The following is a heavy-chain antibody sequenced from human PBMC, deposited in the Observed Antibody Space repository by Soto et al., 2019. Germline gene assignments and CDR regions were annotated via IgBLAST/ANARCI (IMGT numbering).Heavy chain of an antibody. V-gene: IGHV3-23*01. J-gene: IGHJ4*02. CDR1: GFTFGSFS. CDR2: ISGSGGST. CDR3: AKDHGDGSGYYSNPNFDY. Sequence: GGSLRLSCAATGFTFGSFSMSWVRQAPGKGLEWVSAISGSGGSTYYVDSVKGRFTISRDNSRNTLYLQMNSLRAGDTAVYYCAKDHGDGSGYYSNPNFDYWGQGTLVTVSS. D-gene: IGHD3-22*01.